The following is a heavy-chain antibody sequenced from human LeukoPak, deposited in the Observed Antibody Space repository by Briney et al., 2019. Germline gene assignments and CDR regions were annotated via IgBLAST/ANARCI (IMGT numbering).Heavy chain of an antibody. J-gene: IGHJ6*03. CDR1: GFTFSTYS. CDR2: ISGSGGST. CDR3: AKGAAVAGATRYYYYYYYMDV. D-gene: IGHD1-26*01. Sequence: GGSLRLSCAASGFTFSTYSMSWVRQAPGKGLEWVSAISGSGGSTYYADSVKGRFTISRDNSKNTLYLRMNSLRAEDTAVYYCAKGAAVAGATRYYYYYYYMDVWGKGTTVTVSS. V-gene: IGHV3-23*01.